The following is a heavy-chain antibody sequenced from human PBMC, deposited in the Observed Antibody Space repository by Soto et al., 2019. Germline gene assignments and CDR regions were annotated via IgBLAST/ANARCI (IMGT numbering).Heavy chain of an antibody. CDR1: GYIFTTYG. V-gene: IGHV1-18*01. CDR3: ARGRYGDY. D-gene: IGHD1-1*01. J-gene: IGHJ4*02. CDR2: ISAHNGNT. Sequence: QVHLVQSGAEVKKPGASVNVSCKGSGYIFTTYGITWVRQAPGQGLEGMGWISAHNGNTNYAQKLQGRVTVTRDTSTSTAYMELRNLRSDDTAVYYCARGRYGDYWGQGALVTVS.